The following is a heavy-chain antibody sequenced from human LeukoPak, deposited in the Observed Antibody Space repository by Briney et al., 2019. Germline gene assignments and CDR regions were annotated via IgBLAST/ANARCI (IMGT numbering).Heavy chain of an antibody. V-gene: IGHV3-30*03. CDR3: APGGDYSFFDC. CDR1: GFTFSSYG. J-gene: IGHJ4*02. CDR2: ISYDGSNK. D-gene: IGHD4-17*01. Sequence: GGSLRLSCAASGFTFSSYGMHWVRQAPGKGLEWVAVISYDGSNKYYADSVKGRFTIARDNSKNTLYLQMNSLRAEDTAVYYCAPGGDYSFFDCWGQGTLVTVSS.